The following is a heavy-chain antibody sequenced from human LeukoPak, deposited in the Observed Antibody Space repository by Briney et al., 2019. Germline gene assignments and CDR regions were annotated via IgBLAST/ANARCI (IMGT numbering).Heavy chain of an antibody. J-gene: IGHJ4*02. Sequence: SSETLSLTCTVSGYSISSGHYWGWIRQPPGKGLEWIGSFYHSGSTNYNPSLKSRVTISLDTSKNQFSLKLSSVTAADTVVYYCAREYDYGSGSWAYWGQGTLVTVSS. V-gene: IGHV4-38-2*02. CDR2: FYHSGST. CDR3: AREYDYGSGSWAY. D-gene: IGHD3-10*01. CDR1: GYSISSGHY.